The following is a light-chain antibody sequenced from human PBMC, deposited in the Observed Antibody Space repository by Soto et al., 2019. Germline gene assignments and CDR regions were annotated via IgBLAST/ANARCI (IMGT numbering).Light chain of an antibody. CDR2: KTS. J-gene: IGKJ1*01. Sequence: DIHMPQSPSTLSASVGDRVTITCRASQSLTMWLAWYQQKRGKAPQLLSYKTSSLESGVPSRFRGSGPGTEFTLSISGLQPDDFATEYCQRWGDSSWTFGERTNVEVK. CDR3: QRWGDSSWT. CDR1: QSLTMW. V-gene: IGKV1-5*03.